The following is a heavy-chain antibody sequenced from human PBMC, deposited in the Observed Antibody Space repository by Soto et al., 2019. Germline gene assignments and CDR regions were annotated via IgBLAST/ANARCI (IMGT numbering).Heavy chain of an antibody. D-gene: IGHD2-15*01. CDR1: GFTFSNAW. Sequence: EVQLVESGGGLVKPGGSLRLSCAASGFTFSNAWMNWVRQAPGKGLEWVARIKSKTDGGTTDYAAPVKGRFTISRDDSKNTLYLQMNSLKTEDTAVYYCTTDFVRYCSGGSCYFYYYGMDVWGQGTTVTVSS. J-gene: IGHJ6*02. CDR3: TTDFVRYCSGGSCYFYYYGMDV. V-gene: IGHV3-15*07. CDR2: IKSKTDGGTT.